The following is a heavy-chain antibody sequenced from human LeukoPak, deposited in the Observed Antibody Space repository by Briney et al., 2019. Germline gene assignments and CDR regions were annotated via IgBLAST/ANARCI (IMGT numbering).Heavy chain of an antibody. J-gene: IGHJ4*02. Sequence: SETLSLTCAVYGGSFSDHYWSWIRQSPGKGLEWIGEITHSGSTSYNPSLNGRLTISKDASKNQFSLKLSFVTAADTAVYHCASVPLRDGHLPNHFDYWGQGTLVTVPS. V-gene: IGHV4-34*01. CDR3: ASVPLRDGHLPNHFDY. CDR1: GGSFSDHY. CDR2: ITHSGST. D-gene: IGHD1-14*01.